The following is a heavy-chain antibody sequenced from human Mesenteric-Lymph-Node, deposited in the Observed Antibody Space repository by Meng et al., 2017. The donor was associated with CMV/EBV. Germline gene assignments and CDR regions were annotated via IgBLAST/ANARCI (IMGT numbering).Heavy chain of an antibody. V-gene: IGHV4-34*01. CDR2: INHSGST. CDR1: GGSFSGYY. Sequence: LTCAVYGGSFSGYYWSWIRQPPGKGLEWIGEINHSGSTNYNPSLKSRVTISVDTSKNQFSLKLSSVTAADTAVYYCARAKRRYFDYWGQGTLVTVSS. CDR3: ARAKRRYFDY. J-gene: IGHJ4*02. D-gene: IGHD3-16*02.